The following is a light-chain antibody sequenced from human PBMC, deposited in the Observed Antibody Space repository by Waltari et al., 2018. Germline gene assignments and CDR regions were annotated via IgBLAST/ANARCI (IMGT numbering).Light chain of an antibody. J-gene: IGLJ2*01. CDR2: KDI. Sequence: YEVTQPPSMSTSPGQTARIPCPGKGLGKQNVNWYQQKPGQAPVLVIFKDIERPSGIPERFSGSTSGTTVTLTIGGVQAEDEADYYCQSVDRSGTLVVFGGGTRLTVL. CDR1: GLGKQN. CDR3: QSVDRSGTLVV. V-gene: IGLV3-25*03.